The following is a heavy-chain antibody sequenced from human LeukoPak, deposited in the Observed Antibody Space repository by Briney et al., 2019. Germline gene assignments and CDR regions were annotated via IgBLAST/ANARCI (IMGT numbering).Heavy chain of an antibody. CDR3: ARDRGWRTSGYYLYHFDY. CDR1: GYTFTSYY. D-gene: IGHD3-22*01. Sequence: ASVTVSCKASGYTFTSYYMHWVRQAPGQGLEWMGITNPSGGSTSYAQKFQGRVTMTRGTSTSTVYMELSSLRVEDTAVYYCARDRGWRTSGYYLYHFDYWGQGTLVTFAS. CDR2: TNPSGGST. V-gene: IGHV1-46*01. J-gene: IGHJ4*02.